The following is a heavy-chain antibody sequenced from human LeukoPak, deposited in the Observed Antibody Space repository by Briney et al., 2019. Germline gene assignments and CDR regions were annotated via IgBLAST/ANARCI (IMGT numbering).Heavy chain of an antibody. CDR1: GDSITSGSYY. Sequence: SETLSLTCTVSGDSITSGSYYWGWIRRTPGKRLEWIGNIYSDGDTPFNPSLKSRITMSVDTSKNQFSLRLNSVTAADTAVYFCARDSGFWLYWGQGILVSVSS. J-gene: IGHJ4*02. CDR3: ARDSGFWLY. CDR2: IYSDGDT. V-gene: IGHV4-39*07. D-gene: IGHD3-22*01.